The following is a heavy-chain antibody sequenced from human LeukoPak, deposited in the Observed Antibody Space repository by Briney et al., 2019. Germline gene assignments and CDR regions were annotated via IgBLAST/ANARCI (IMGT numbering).Heavy chain of an antibody. CDR3: ATLPTYYYDSSGSNGAFDI. V-gene: IGHV3-30-3*01. D-gene: IGHD3-22*01. J-gene: IGHJ3*02. CDR1: GFTFSSYA. Sequence: PGGSLRLSCAASGFTFSSYAMHWVRQAPGKGLEWVAVISYDGSNKYYADSVKGRFTISRDNSKNTLYLQMNSLRAEDTAVYYCATLPTYYYDSSGSNGAFDIWGQGTMVTVSS. CDR2: ISYDGSNK.